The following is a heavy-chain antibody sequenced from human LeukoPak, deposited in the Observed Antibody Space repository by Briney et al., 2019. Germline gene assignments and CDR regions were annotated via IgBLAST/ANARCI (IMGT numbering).Heavy chain of an antibody. V-gene: IGHV3-23*01. J-gene: IGHJ4*02. Sequence: GGSLRLSCAASGFTFSSYAMSWVRQAPGKGLEWVSAISGSGGSTYYADSVKGRFTISRDNSKNTLYLQMNSLRAEDTALYYCAKGLLGPYDYVWGIGLSYFDYWGQGTLVTVSS. CDR2: ISGSGGST. D-gene: IGHD3-16*01. CDR1: GFTFSSYA. CDR3: AKGLLGPYDYVWGIGLSYFDY.